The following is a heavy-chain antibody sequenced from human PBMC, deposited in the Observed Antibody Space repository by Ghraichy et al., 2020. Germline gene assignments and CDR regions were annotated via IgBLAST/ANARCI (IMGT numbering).Heavy chain of an antibody. J-gene: IGHJ4*02. CDR1: GGSISRYY. CDR3: ARHSSSWKNGYNPFDY. D-gene: IGHD5-24*01. V-gene: IGHV4-59*08. CDR2: IYNSGST. Sequence: SETLSLTCTVSGGSISRYYWSWIRQPPGKGLEWIGYIYNSGSTNYNPSLKSRVTISVDTSKNQFSLKLSSVTAADTAVYYCARHSSSWKNGYNPFDYWGQGTLVTVSS.